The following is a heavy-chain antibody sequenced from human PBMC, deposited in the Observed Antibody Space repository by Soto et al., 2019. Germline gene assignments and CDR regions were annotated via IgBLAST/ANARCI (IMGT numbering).Heavy chain of an antibody. J-gene: IGHJ4*02. CDR2: ISGSGGST. CDR1: GFTFSSYA. V-gene: IGHV3-23*01. CDR3: AKAISGYSYGYTDY. D-gene: IGHD5-18*01. Sequence: GGSLRLSCAASGFTFSSYAMSWVRQAPGKGLEWVSAISGSGGSTYYADSVKGRFTISRDNSKNTLYLQMNSLRAEDTAVYYCAKAISGYSYGYTDYWGQGTLVTVSS.